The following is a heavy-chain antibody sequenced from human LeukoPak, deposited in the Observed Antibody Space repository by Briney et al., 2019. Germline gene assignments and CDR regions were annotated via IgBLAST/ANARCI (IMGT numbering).Heavy chain of an antibody. CDR3: AKWGDYDILTGYYVSDY. Sequence: PGGSLRLSCAASGFIFSNYAMSWARQAPGKGLEWVSAIGGRDGGTYYADSVKGRFTVSRDDPKNTLYLQMNTLRVEDTAVYYCAKWGDYDILTGYYVSDYWGHGTLVTVSS. V-gene: IGHV3-23*01. CDR2: IGGRDGGT. D-gene: IGHD3-9*01. J-gene: IGHJ4*01. CDR1: GFIFSNYA.